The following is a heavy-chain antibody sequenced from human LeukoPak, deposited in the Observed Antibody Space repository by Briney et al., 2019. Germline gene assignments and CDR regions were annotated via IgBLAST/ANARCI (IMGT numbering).Heavy chain of an antibody. V-gene: IGHV4-4*07. CDR3: ATSGSSFDYYHYIDV. CDR1: GVSVIPYY. CDR2: MYTSGDT. D-gene: IGHD3-10*01. Sequence: SETLSLTCTASGVSVIPYYWSWIRQPAGEGPEWIGRMYTSGDTAYNPSLKSRVTMSIDTSKNQFSLKLSSVTAADTAVYYCATSGSSFDYYHYIDVWGKGTTVTVSS. J-gene: IGHJ6*03.